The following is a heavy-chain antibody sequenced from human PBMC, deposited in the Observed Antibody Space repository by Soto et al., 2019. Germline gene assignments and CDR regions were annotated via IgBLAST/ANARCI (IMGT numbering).Heavy chain of an antibody. CDR2: ISAYNGNT. CDR3: AREMSYYGSGSYYNGWFDP. J-gene: IGHJ5*02. V-gene: IGHV1-18*01. Sequence: GASVKVSCKASGCTFTSYGISWVRQAPGQGLEWMGWISAYNGNTNYAQKLQGRVTMTTDTSTSTAYMELRSLRSDDTAVYYCAREMSYYGSGSYYNGWFDPWGQGTLVTVSS. D-gene: IGHD3-10*01. CDR1: GCTFTSYG.